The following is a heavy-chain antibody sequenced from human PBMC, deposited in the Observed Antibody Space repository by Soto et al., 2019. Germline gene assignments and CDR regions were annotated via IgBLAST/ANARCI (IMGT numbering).Heavy chain of an antibody. Sequence: PSVTLALTCTVSGGSIRSYYWSWIRQPPGKGLEWIGYIYYSGSTNYNPSLKSRVTISVDTSKNQFSLKLSSVTAADTAVYYCARRYSSSFDYWGQGTLVTVS. CDR3: ARRYSSSFDY. J-gene: IGHJ4*02. CDR2: IYYSGST. D-gene: IGHD6-13*01. V-gene: IGHV4-59*08. CDR1: GGSIRSYY.